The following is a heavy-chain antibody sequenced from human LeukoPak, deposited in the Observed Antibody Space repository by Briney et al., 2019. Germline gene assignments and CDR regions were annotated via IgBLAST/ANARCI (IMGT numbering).Heavy chain of an antibody. J-gene: IGHJ4*02. CDR3: ARAGYYYGSGSYLGY. CDR2: ISSSSSYI. D-gene: IGHD3-10*01. V-gene: IGHV3-21*01. Sequence: GGSLRLSCAASGFTFSSYSMHWVRQAPGKGLEWVSSISSSSSYIYYADSVKGRFTISRDNAKNLLYLQMNSLRAEDTAVYYCARAGYYYGSGSYLGYWGQGTLVTVSS. CDR1: GFTFSSYS.